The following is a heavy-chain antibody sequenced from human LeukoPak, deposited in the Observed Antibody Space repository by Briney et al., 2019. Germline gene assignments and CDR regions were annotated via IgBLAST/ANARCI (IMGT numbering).Heavy chain of an antibody. V-gene: IGHV4-39*07. J-gene: IGHJ5*02. D-gene: IGHD1-26*01. CDR2: IYYSGST. CDR1: GGSISSSSYY. Sequence: SETLSLTCTVSGGSISSSSYYWGWIRQPPGKGLEWIGSIYYSGSTYYNPSLKSRVTISVDTSKNQFSLKLSSVTAADTAVYYCARDGEWELPAFDPWGQGTLVTVSS. CDR3: ARDGEWELPAFDP.